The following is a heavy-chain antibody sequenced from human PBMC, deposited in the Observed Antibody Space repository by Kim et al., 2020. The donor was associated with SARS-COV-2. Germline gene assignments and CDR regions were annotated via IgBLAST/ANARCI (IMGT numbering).Heavy chain of an antibody. V-gene: IGHV3-23*01. CDR1: GFTFSSYA. CDR2: ISGSGGST. D-gene: IGHD3-9*01. Sequence: GGSLRLSCAASGFTFSSYAMSWVRQAPGKGLEWVSAISGSGGSTYYADSVKGRFTISRDNSKNTLYLQMSSLRAEDTAVYYCAKDRDIWTGYYRTPLGYWGQRTLVTGSS. J-gene: IGHJ4*01. CDR3: AKDRDIWTGYYRTPLGY.